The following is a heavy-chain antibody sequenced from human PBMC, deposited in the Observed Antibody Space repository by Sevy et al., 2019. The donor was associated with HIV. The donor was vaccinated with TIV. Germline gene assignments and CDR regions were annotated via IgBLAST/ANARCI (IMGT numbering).Heavy chain of an antibody. CDR3: AREDIVLGEDNYYGIDV. D-gene: IGHD2-15*01. J-gene: IGHJ6*02. CDR1: GFTVNTYA. V-gene: IGHV3-53*01. CDR2: IHSGGKI. Sequence: GGSLRLSCAVSGFTVNTYAMSWVRQAPGKGPEWVSVIHSGGKISYADSVQGRFTISRDNSKNTLYLQMNSLRAEDTAVYYCAREDIVLGEDNYYGIDVWGQGTTVTVSS.